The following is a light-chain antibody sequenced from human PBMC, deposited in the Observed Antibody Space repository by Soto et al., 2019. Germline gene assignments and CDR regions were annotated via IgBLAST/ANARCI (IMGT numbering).Light chain of an antibody. J-gene: IGKJ2*01. Sequence: EIQMTQSPATLSASVGDRVTITCRASQTISSSLAWYQHKPGKAPKLLIFDATTLQSGVPSRFSGSGFGTEFTLTITGLQPDDFATYYCQQHNDYTPVTFGQGTKLEIK. CDR2: DAT. V-gene: IGKV1-5*01. CDR1: QTISSS. CDR3: QQHNDYTPVT.